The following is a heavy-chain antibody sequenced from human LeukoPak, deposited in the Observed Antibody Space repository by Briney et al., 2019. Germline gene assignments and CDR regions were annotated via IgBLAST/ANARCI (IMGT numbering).Heavy chain of an antibody. V-gene: IGHV1-18*01. CDR1: GYTFTNYG. D-gene: IGHD5-18*01. Sequence: GASVKVSCKASGYTFTNYGISWVRQAPGRGLEWMGWISDYNGITNYAQTFQGRVTMTTDTSTSTAYMELRSLRSDDTGVYYCARYSYGLYYFDSWGQGTLVTVSS. CDR3: ARYSYGLYYFDS. CDR2: ISDYNGIT. J-gene: IGHJ4*02.